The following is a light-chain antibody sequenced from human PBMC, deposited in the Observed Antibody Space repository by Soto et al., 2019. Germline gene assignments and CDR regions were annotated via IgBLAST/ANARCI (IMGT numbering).Light chain of an antibody. CDR1: SSDVGGYNY. CDR3: YSYAGTDTCGV. Sequence: QLVLTQPRSVSGSPGQSVTISCTGTSSDVGGYNYVSWYQQHPGKAPKLMIYDVNKRPSGVPDRFSGSKSGNTASLTLSGLQAEDEADYYCYSYAGTDTCGVFGGGTKLTVL. J-gene: IGLJ3*02. CDR2: DVN. V-gene: IGLV2-11*01.